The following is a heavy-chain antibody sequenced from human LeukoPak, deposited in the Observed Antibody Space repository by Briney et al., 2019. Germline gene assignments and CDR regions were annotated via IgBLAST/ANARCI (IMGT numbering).Heavy chain of an antibody. J-gene: IGHJ4*02. CDR1: GFTFSSYW. CDR3: ARDGLGVRGVDFDY. V-gene: IGHV3-7*01. Sequence: PGGSLRLSCVASGFTFSSYWMSWVRQAPGKGLEWVANIKQDGSEKYYVDSVKGRFTISRDNAKNSLYVQMNSLRAEDTAVYYCARDGLGVRGVDFDYWGQGTLVTVSS. D-gene: IGHD3-10*01. CDR2: IKQDGSEK.